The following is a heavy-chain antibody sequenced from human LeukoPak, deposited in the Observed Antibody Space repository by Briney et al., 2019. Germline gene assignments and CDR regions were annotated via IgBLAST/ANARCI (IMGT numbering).Heavy chain of an antibody. J-gene: IGHJ4*02. CDR2: IYYSGST. D-gene: IGHD1-26*01. CDR3: ARDGESGSYDY. Sequence: PSETLSLTCTVSGGSISSSSYYWGWIRQPPGKGLEWIGSIYYSGSTNYNPSLKSRVTISVDTSKNQFSLKLSSVTAADTAVYYCARDGESGSYDYWGQGTLVTVSS. V-gene: IGHV4-39*07. CDR1: GGSISSSSYY.